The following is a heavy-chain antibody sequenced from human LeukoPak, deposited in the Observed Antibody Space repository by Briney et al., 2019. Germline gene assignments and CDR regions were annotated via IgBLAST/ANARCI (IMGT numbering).Heavy chain of an antibody. CDR3: ARESRDTAWSLDL. CDR1: GHTFTSYG. CDR2: INPNSGGT. J-gene: IGHJ4*02. D-gene: IGHD1-1*01. V-gene: IGHV1-2*02. Sequence: ASVKVSCKASGHTFTSYGISWVRQAPGQGLEWMGWINPNSGGTNFAQKFQGRVTMTRDTSINTVYMELSSLGSDDTAVYYCARESRDTAWSLDLWGQGTLVTVPS.